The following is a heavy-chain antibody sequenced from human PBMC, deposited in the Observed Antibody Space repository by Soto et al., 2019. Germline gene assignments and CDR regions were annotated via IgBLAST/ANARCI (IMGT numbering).Heavy chain of an antibody. J-gene: IGHJ4*02. Sequence: GGSLRLSCAASGFTFSSYARSWVRQAPGRGLEWVSAIGGSGGSTFYADSVKGRFTISRDNSKNTLYLQMSSLRAEDTAVYYCAKAFQSSIFGVVIIAPFDYWGQGTLVTVSS. V-gene: IGHV3-23*01. D-gene: IGHD3-3*01. CDR2: IGGSGGST. CDR3: AKAFQSSIFGVVIIAPFDY. CDR1: GFTFSSYA.